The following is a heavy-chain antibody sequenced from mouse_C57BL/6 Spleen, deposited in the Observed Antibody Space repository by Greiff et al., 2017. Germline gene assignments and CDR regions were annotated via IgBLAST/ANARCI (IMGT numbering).Heavy chain of an antibody. CDR2: IYIGNGYT. CDR1: GYTFTCYG. J-gene: IGHJ4*01. Sequence: EVQPQQFGAEPVRPGSSAMMSCKTSGYTFTCYGINWVKQRPGQGLEWIGYIYIGNGYTEYNEKFKGKATLTSDTSSSTAYMQLSSLTSEDSAIYFCARGNYDAMDYWGQGTSVTVSS. CDR3: ARGNYDAMDY. V-gene: IGHV1-58*01.